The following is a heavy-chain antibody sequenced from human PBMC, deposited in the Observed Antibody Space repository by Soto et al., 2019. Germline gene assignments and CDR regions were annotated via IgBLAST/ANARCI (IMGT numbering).Heavy chain of an antibody. CDR3: AQRFGESYWYFDL. CDR1: GYTFTSYD. Sequence: GVSLKVSCKASGYTFTSYDINWVRQATGQGLEWMGWMNPNSGNTGYAQKFQGRVTMTRNTPISTAYMELSSLRSEDTAVYYCAQRFGESYWYFDLWGRGTLVTVSS. D-gene: IGHD3-10*01. V-gene: IGHV1-8*01. J-gene: IGHJ2*01. CDR2: MNPNSGNT.